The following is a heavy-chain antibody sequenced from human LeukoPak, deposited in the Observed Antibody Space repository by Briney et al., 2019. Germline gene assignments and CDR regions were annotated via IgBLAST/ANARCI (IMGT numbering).Heavy chain of an antibody. J-gene: IGHJ4*02. D-gene: IGHD6-19*01. Sequence: PERSLRLSCAASGFTFSSYVMDWVRQAPGKGLEWVAVISKDGSNKYYADSVKGRFTISRDNSKNTLYLQMNSLRAEDTAVYYCAKGHTTGWHFFDYWGQGTLVTVSS. V-gene: IGHV3-30-3*01. CDR2: ISKDGSNK. CDR1: GFTFSSYV. CDR3: AKGHTTGWHFFDY.